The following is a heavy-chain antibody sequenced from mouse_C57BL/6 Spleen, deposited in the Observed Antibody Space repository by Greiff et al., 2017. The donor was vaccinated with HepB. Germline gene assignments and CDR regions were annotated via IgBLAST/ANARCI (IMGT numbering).Heavy chain of an antibody. CDR1: GYAFSSSW. Sequence: QVQLKESGPELVKPGASVKISCKASGYAFSSSWMNWVKQRPGKGLEWIGRIYPGDGDTNYNGKFKGKATLTADKSSSTAYMQLSSLTSEDSAVYFCARVPPTVVPFDYWGQGTTLTVSS. J-gene: IGHJ2*01. CDR2: IYPGDGDT. D-gene: IGHD1-1*01. V-gene: IGHV1-82*01. CDR3: ARVPPTVVPFDY.